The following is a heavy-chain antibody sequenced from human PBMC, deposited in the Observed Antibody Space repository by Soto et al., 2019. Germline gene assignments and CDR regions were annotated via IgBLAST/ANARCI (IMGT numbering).Heavy chain of an antibody. CDR3: ARSDCTGAYCYSWPFHYGVDV. J-gene: IGHJ6*02. V-gene: IGHV3-33*08. D-gene: IGHD2-21*02. Sequence: QVQLVESGGGVVQPGGSLRLSCTTSGFTFNTYGMHWVRQAPGKGLEWVAIIWYDGSNKYYADSVKGRFTISRDNSKNTLYLQMISLRSEDRPLYYCARSDCTGAYCYSWPFHYGVDVWGQGTTVTVSS. CDR2: IWYDGSNK. CDR1: GFTFNTYG.